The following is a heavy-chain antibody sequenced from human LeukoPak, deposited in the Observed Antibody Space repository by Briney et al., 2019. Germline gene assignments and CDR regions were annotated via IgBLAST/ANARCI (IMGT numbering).Heavy chain of an antibody. CDR3: ARALGPLYGDYAYYFDY. CDR1: GGSISSGGYY. V-gene: IGHV4-31*03. J-gene: IGHJ4*02. Sequence: SETLSLTCTVSGGSISSGGYYWSWIRQHPGKGLEWIGYIYYSGSTYYNPSLKSRVTISVDTSKNQFSLKLSSVTAADTAVYYCARALGPLYGDYAYYFDYWGQGTLVTVST. CDR2: IYYSGST. D-gene: IGHD4-17*01.